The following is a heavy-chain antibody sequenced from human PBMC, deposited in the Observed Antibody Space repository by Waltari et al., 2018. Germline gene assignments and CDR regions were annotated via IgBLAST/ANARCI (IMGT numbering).Heavy chain of an antibody. V-gene: IGHV4-59*11. CDR1: GGSISSHY. J-gene: IGHJ2*01. D-gene: IGHD2-2*01. CDR3: ARVEPAAPVEGYWYFDL. CDR2: IYYSGST. Sequence: QVQLQESGPGLVKPSETLSLTCTVSGGSISSHYWSWIRQPPGKGLEWIGYIYYSGSTNYNPSLKSRVTISVDTSKNQFSLKLSSVTAADTAVYYCARVEPAAPVEGYWYFDLWGRGTLVTVSS.